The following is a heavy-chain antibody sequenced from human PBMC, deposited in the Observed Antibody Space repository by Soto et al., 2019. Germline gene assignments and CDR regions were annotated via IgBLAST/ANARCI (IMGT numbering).Heavy chain of an antibody. Sequence: QVQLVQSGAEVKKPGSSVKVSCKASGGTFSSYTISWVRQARGQGLEWMGRIIPILGIANYAQKFQGRVTITADKSTSTAYMELSSLRSEDTAVYYCARGLDVLVVAATTDAFDIWRQGTMVTVSS. CDR1: GGTFSSYT. CDR2: IIPILGIA. J-gene: IGHJ3*02. D-gene: IGHD2-15*01. CDR3: ARGLDVLVVAATTDAFDI. V-gene: IGHV1-69*02.